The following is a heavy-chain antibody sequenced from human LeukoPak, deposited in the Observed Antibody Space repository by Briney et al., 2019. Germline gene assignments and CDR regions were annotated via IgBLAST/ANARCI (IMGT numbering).Heavy chain of an antibody. V-gene: IGHV4-39*01. CDR3: ARLRPGSIIDY. CDR1: GDSISGSSNY. CDR2: IYYSGIT. D-gene: IGHD3-10*01. J-gene: IGHJ4*02. Sequence: KPSETLSLTCAVSGDSISGSSNYWGWIRQPPGKGLEWITSIYYSGITSYNPSLKSRVTISVDTSKNQFSLKLSSVTAADTAVYYCARLRPGSIIDYWGQGTLVTVSS.